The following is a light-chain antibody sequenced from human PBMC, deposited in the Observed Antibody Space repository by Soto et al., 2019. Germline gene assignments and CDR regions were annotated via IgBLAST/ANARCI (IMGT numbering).Light chain of an antibody. Sequence: DIVLTQSPVTLSLSPGERVTLSCRASQTISRNYLAWYQQKPGQAPRLLIYSASSRATGIPDRFSGSGSGTDYTLTISRLEPEDFAVYYCQQYGYSFWTFGQGTKVDIK. J-gene: IGKJ1*01. V-gene: IGKV3-20*01. CDR1: QTISRNY. CDR3: QQYGYSFWT. CDR2: SAS.